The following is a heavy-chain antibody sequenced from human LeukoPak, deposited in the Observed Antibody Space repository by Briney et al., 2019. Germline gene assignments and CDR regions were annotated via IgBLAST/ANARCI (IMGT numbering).Heavy chain of an antibody. J-gene: IGHJ4*02. CDR2: ISAYNGNT. V-gene: IGHV1-18*01. D-gene: IGHD6-13*01. CDR3: AMGYSSSWYYFDY. CDR1: GYTFTSYG. Sequence: ASVKVSCKASGYTFTSYGTGWVRQAPGQGLEWMGWISAYNGNTNYAQKLQGRVTMTTDTSTSTAYIELRSLRSDDTAVYYCAMGYSSSWYYFDYWGQGTLVTVSS.